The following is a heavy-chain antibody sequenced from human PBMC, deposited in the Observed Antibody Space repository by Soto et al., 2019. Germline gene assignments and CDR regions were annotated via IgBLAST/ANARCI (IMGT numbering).Heavy chain of an antibody. V-gene: IGHV1-69*06. CDR2: IIPIFGTA. CDR3: ANDLYPSDTAMVSYYYGMDV. Sequence: ASVNVSCKSSGGTFSSYSISWVRQAPGQGLEWMGGIIPIFGTANYAQKFQGRVTITADKSTSTAYMELSSLRSEDTAVYYCANDLYPSDTAMVSYYYGMDVWGQGTTVTVSS. J-gene: IGHJ6*02. D-gene: IGHD5-18*01. CDR1: GGTFSSYS.